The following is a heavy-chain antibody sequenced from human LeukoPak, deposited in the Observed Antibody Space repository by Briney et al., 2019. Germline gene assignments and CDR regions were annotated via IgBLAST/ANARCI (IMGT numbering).Heavy chain of an antibody. CDR1: GGSISSSSSNC. V-gene: IGHV4-4*02. CDR3: ARNGGNSDFDY. D-gene: IGHD4-23*01. CDR2: IYHSGAT. J-gene: IGHJ4*02. Sequence: SETLSLTCAVSGGSISSSSSNCWTWVRQPPGKGLEWIGEIYHSGATNYNPSLKSRVTMLLDKSKNQFSLNLNSVTAADTAVFYCARNGGNSDFDYWGQGTLVTVSS.